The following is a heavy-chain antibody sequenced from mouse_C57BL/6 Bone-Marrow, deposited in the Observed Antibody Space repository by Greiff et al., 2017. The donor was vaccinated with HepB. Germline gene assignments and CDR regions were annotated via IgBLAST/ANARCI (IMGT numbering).Heavy chain of an antibody. V-gene: IGHV7-1*01. Sequence: EVKLMESGGGLVQSGRSLRLSCATSGFTFSDFYMEWVRQAPGKGLEWIAASRNKANDYTTEYSASVKGRFIVSRDTSQSILYLQMNALRAEDTAIYYCARDASDSSGPGYFDYWGQGTTLTVSS. D-gene: IGHD3-2*02. J-gene: IGHJ2*01. CDR1: GFTFSDFY. CDR3: ARDASDSSGPGYFDY. CDR2: SRNKANDYTT.